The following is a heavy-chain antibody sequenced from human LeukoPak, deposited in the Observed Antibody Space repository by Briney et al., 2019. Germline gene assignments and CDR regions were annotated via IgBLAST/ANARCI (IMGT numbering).Heavy chain of an antibody. CDR1: GGSISSYY. Sequence: SETLSLTCTDSGGSISSYYWSWIRQPPGKGLEWIGYIYYSGSTNYNPSLKSRVTISVDTSKNQFSLKLSSVTAADTAVYYCAATPGLYCSSTSCWSYYYGMDVWGQGTTVTVSS. CDR2: IYYSGST. D-gene: IGHD2-2*01. CDR3: AATPGLYCSSTSCWSYYYGMDV. J-gene: IGHJ6*02. V-gene: IGHV4-59*01.